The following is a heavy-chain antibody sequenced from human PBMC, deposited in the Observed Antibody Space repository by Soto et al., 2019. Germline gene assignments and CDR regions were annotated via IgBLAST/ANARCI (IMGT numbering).Heavy chain of an antibody. D-gene: IGHD3-16*02. Sequence: EVQLVESGGGLVQPGRSLRLSCAASGFTFDDYAMHWVRQAPGKGLEWVSGISWNSGSIGYADSVKGRFTISRDNAKNSLYLQMNSLRAEDTALYYCAKDSGSRLGELSSEFDYWGQGTLVTVSS. CDR2: ISWNSGSI. V-gene: IGHV3-9*01. CDR1: GFTFDDYA. J-gene: IGHJ4*02. CDR3: AKDSGSRLGELSSEFDY.